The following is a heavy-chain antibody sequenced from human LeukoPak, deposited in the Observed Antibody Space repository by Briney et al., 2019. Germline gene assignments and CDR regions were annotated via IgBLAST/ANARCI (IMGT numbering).Heavy chain of an antibody. J-gene: IGHJ4*02. Sequence: GESLQISCDSSGSSFTADWIGWVRQMPGKVLEWMGIIYPGESDTRYSPSFQGQVTISADKSISTAYLHWSSLKASDTAMYYCAAGTHSYYFDYWGQGTLVTVSS. CDR1: GSSFTADW. V-gene: IGHV5-51*01. D-gene: IGHD3-10*01. CDR3: AAGTHSYYFDY. CDR2: IYPGESDT.